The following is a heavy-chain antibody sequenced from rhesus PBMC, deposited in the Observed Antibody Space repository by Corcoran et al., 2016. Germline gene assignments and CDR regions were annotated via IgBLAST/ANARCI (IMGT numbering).Heavy chain of an antibody. Sequence: QVQLQESGPGLVKPSETLSLTCAVSGYSISSGYGWNWFRQPPGKGLDWIGGSGGSGVSTHYNPSLRSRVTISKDTSKNQFSLKLSSVTAADTAVYYCARGPEYSNYNRFDVWGAGVLVTVSS. J-gene: IGHJ5-1*01. CDR1: GYSISSGYG. CDR2: SGGSGVST. CDR3: ARGPEYSNYNRFDV. V-gene: IGHV4-127*01. D-gene: IGHD4-23*01.